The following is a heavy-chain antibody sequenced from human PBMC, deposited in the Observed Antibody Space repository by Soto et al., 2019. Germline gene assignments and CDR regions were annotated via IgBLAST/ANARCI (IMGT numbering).Heavy chain of an antibody. CDR2: IYSGTT. CDR1: GVSISSGGYS. J-gene: IGHJ4*02. CDR3: AREDSGAFFGF. Sequence: QVQLQESASGPVKPSQTLSLTCAVSGVSISSGGYSWSWIRQPPGKGMEWIGYIYSGTTHYNPSLKSRVTLSMARSKNQVSLSLKSVTAADTAVYYCAREDSGAFFGFWGQGNLVTVSS. D-gene: IGHD2-15*01. V-gene: IGHV4-30-2*01.